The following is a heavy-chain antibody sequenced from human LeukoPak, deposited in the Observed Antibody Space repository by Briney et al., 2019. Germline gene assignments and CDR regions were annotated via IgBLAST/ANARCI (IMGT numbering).Heavy chain of an antibody. D-gene: IGHD3-22*01. CDR2: ISSNGGST. J-gene: IGHJ4*02. Sequence: PGGSLRLSCAASGSTFSSYAMHWVRQAPGKGLESVSAISSNGGSTYYANSVKGRFTISRDNSKNTLYLQMGSLRAEDMAVYYCARGSAYYDSSGYMGYWGQGTLVTVSS. V-gene: IGHV3-64*01. CDR1: GSTFSSYA. CDR3: ARGSAYYDSSGYMGY.